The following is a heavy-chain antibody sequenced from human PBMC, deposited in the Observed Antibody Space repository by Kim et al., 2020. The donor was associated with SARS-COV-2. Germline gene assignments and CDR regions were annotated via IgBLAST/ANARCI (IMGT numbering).Heavy chain of an antibody. D-gene: IGHD6-19*01. CDR3: AREEGSGWYPGGNWFDP. V-gene: IGHV1-2*02. CDR2: INPNSGGT. CDR1: GYTFTGYY. Sequence: ASVKVSCKASGYTFTGYYMHWVRQAPGQGLEWMGWINPNSGGTNYAQKFQGRVTMTRDTSISTAYMELSRLRSDDTAVYYCAREEGSGWYPGGNWFDPWGQGTLVTVSS. J-gene: IGHJ5*02.